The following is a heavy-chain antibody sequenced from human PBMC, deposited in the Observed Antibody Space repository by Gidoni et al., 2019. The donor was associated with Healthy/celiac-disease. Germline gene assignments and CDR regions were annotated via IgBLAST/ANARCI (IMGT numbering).Heavy chain of an antibody. CDR1: GYTFTSYD. V-gene: IGHV1-8*01. J-gene: IGHJ4*02. D-gene: IGHD6-6*01. CDR3: LVHSSSSTGTLGDY. Sequence: QVQLVQSGAEVKKPGASVKVSCKASGYTFTSYDINWVRQATGQGLEWMGWMNPNSGNTGYAQKFQGRVTMTRNTSISTAYMELSSLRSEDTAVYYCLVHSSSSTGTLGDYWGQGTLVTVSS. CDR2: MNPNSGNT.